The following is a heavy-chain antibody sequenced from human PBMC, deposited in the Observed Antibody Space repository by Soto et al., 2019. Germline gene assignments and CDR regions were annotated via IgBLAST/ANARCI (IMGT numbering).Heavy chain of an antibody. Sequence: VSCKVSGYTLTELSMHWVRQAPGKGLEWMGGFDPEDGETIYAQKFQGRVTMTEDTSTDTAYMELSSLRSEDTAVYYCATWPLVTMYYFDYWGQGTLVTVSS. D-gene: IGHD2-21*02. CDR3: ATWPLVTMYYFDY. CDR2: FDPEDGET. J-gene: IGHJ4*02. CDR1: GYTLTELS. V-gene: IGHV1-24*01.